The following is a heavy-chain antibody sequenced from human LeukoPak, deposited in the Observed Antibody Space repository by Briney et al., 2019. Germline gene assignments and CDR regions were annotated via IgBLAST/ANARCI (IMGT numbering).Heavy chain of an antibody. D-gene: IGHD3-10*01. CDR3: ARGRVFFSVGSHF. CDR2: ISYSGST. V-gene: IGHV4-34*01. Sequence: PSETLSLTCAVYGGSFSGNYWSWIRQPPGKGLEWIGEISYSGSTNYNPSLKSRVTISVDTSKNQFSLKLSSVTAADTAVYYCARGRVFFSVGSHFWGQGTLVTVSS. CDR1: GGSFSGNY. J-gene: IGHJ4*02.